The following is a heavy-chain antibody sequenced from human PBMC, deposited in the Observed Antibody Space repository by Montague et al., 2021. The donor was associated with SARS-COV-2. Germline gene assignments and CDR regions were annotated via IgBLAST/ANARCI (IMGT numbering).Heavy chain of an antibody. CDR3: ARAPVAHITIFGVVTSVDY. CDR1: GGSISSYC. Sequence: SETLSLTCTVSGGSISSYCRSWVRQPPGKGLEWIGFISYSGSTNXNPTLKLRVTISVDTSKNQFSLKLSSVTAADTAVYYCARAPVAHITIFGVVTSVDYWGQGTLVTVSS. D-gene: IGHD3-3*01. J-gene: IGHJ4*02. CDR2: ISYSGST. V-gene: IGHV4-59*01.